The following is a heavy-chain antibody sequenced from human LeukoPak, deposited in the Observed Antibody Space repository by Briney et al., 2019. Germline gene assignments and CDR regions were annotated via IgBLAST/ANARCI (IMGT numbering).Heavy chain of an antibody. CDR2: ARNKANSHTT. CDR1: GFTFSDYY. V-gene: IGHV3-72*01. CDR3: ARRGFSDSRGYYPDFNY. J-gene: IGHJ4*02. D-gene: IGHD3-22*01. Sequence: GGSLRLSCVASGFTFSDYYMDWVRQAPGKGLEWVGRARNKANSHTTEYAASVKGRFIISRDDSKSSLYLQMNSLKTEDTAVYFCARRGFSDSRGYYPDFNYWGRGTLVTVSS.